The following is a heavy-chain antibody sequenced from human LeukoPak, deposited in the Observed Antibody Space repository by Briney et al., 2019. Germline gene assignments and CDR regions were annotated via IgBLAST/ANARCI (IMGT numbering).Heavy chain of an antibody. CDR2: MNPNSGNT. J-gene: IGHJ6*03. D-gene: IGHD3-10*01. Sequence: ASVKVSCKASGYTFTSYYMHWVRQAPGQGLEWMGWMNPNSGNTGYAQKFQGRVTMTRDTSISTAYMELSRLRSDDTAVYYCAVGRGTDPYYMDVWGKGTTVTISS. CDR3: AVGRGTDPYYMDV. CDR1: GYTFTSYY. V-gene: IGHV1-2*02.